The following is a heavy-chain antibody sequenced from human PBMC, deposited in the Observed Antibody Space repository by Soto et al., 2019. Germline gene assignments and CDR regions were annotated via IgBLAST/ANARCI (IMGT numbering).Heavy chain of an antibody. V-gene: IGHV3-21*01. D-gene: IGHD6-19*01. CDR1: GFTFSSYS. J-gene: IGHJ4*02. CDR2: ISSSSSYI. Sequence: GGSLRLSCAASGFTFSSYSMNWVRQAPGKGLEWVSSISSSSSYIYYADSVKGRFTISRDNAKNSLYLQMNSLRAEDTAVYYCARDPVLGQWLALQGFDYWGQGTLVTVSS. CDR3: ARDPVLGQWLALQGFDY.